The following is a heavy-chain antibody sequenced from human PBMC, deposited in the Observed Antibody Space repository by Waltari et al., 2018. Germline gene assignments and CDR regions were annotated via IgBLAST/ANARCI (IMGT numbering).Heavy chain of an antibody. CDR1: GFIFSHYS. CDR2: ISGSGYNT. D-gene: IGHD4-17*01. Sequence: EVQLLDSGGGLVQPGGSLRLSCAASGFIFSHYSMPWVRQAPGKGLEWVSGISGSGYNTYYADSVKGRVTISRDNFKNTVYLQMNSLRVEDTAVYFCAKEIAVTPTYYFDSWGLGTLVTVSS. J-gene: IGHJ4*02. V-gene: IGHV3-23*01. CDR3: AKEIAVTPTYYFDS.